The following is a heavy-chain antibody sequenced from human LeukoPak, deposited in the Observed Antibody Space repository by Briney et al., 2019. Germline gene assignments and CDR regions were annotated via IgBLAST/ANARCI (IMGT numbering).Heavy chain of an antibody. CDR3: TKFRGVSWDLLAFDY. Sequence: GGALRLSCVASGFTFSGNARSRVRQTPGKGVGWVSAISAGGDGTYYADSVKGRFTISRDNSKNTLYLQMNSLRAEDTAMYYCTKFRGVSWDLLAFDYWGQGALVTVSS. CDR2: ISAGGDGT. CDR1: GFTFSGNA. V-gene: IGHV3-23*01. D-gene: IGHD1-26*01. J-gene: IGHJ4*02.